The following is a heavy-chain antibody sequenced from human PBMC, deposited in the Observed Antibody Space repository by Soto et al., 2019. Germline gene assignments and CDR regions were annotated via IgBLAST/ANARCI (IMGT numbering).Heavy chain of an antibody. Sequence: GGSLRLSCAASGFTFSSYSMNWVRQAPGKGLEWVSSISSSSSYIYYADSVKGRFTISRDNAKNSLYLQMNSLRAEDTAVYYCARDPSDDILTGYYMYYFDYWGQGTLVTVSS. CDR1: GFTFSSYS. CDR3: ARDPSDDILTGYYMYYFDY. J-gene: IGHJ4*02. CDR2: ISSSSSYI. D-gene: IGHD3-9*01. V-gene: IGHV3-21*01.